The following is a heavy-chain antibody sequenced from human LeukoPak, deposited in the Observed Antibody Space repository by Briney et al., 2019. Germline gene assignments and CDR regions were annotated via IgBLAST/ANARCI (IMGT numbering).Heavy chain of an antibody. J-gene: IGHJ6*03. CDR2: IYHSGST. CDR1: GGSISSYY. D-gene: IGHD3-3*01. V-gene: IGHV4-59*12. Sequence: SETLSLTCTVSGGSISSYYWSWIRQPPGKGLEWIGYIYHSGSTYYNPSLKSRVTISVDRSKNQFSLKLSSVTAADTAVYYCARGDYDFWSGYRQNYYYYYMDVWGKGTTVTVSS. CDR3: ARGDYDFWSGYRQNYYYYYMDV.